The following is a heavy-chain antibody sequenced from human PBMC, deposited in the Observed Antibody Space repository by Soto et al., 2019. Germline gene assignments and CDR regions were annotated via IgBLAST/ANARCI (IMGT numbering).Heavy chain of an antibody. CDR2: HHSDST. J-gene: IGHJ4*02. CDR1: GGSMRGQH. V-gene: IGHV4-4*09. Sequence: QVQLQESGPGLVKPSETLSLTCTVSGGSMRGQHWSWIRQPPGKGLEWIGHHSDSTNHNPSLTSRITISTDTSKNRFSLKLSSVTAADTAVYYGATYTVGEGGRGYWGQGTLVTVSS. CDR3: ATYTVGEGGRGY. D-gene: IGHD3-16*01.